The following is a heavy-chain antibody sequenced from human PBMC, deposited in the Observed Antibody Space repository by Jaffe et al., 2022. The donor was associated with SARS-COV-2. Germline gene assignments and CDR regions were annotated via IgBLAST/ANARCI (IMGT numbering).Heavy chain of an antibody. CDR3: FLSRATGTPPPGQDYYYMDV. Sequence: QVQLVQSGAEVKKPGSSVTVSCKASGGIFGSYAIAWVRQAPGQGLEWVGGTIPFYETTTYAQKFQGRGTITADGSTNTAYLELTDLRSEDTAVYYCFLSRATGTPPPGQDYYYMDVWGKGTPITVSS. V-gene: IGHV1-69*01. J-gene: IGHJ6*03. CDR1: GGIFGSYA. CDR2: TIPFYETT. D-gene: IGHD4-17*01.